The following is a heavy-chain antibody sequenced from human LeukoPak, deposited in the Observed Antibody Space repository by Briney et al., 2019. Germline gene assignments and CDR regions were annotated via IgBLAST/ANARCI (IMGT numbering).Heavy chain of an antibody. CDR1: GGSISSYY. V-gene: IGHV4-59*01. Sequence: SETLSLTRTVSGGSISSYYWSWIRQPPGKGLEWIGYIYYSGSTNYNPSLKSRVTISVDTSKNQFSLKLSSVTAADTAVYYCARDLGDGYNFDYWGQGTLVTVSS. D-gene: IGHD5-24*01. CDR3: ARDLGDGYNFDY. J-gene: IGHJ4*02. CDR2: IYYSGST.